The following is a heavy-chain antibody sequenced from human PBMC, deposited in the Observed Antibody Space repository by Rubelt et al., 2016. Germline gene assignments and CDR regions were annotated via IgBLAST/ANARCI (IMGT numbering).Heavy chain of an antibody. Sequence: EVQLVQSGAEVKKPGESLKISCKGSGYRFTNYWIGWVRQMPGKGLEWMGIIHPGDSATRYSPSFPGQVTISADKSINTAYLQWSSLKASDTAIYYCSRLMGYSTIDYWGQGTLVTVSS. J-gene: IGHJ4*02. D-gene: IGHD5-12*01. CDR3: SRLMGYSTIDY. CDR2: IHPGDSAT. V-gene: IGHV5-51*01. CDR1: GYRFTNYW.